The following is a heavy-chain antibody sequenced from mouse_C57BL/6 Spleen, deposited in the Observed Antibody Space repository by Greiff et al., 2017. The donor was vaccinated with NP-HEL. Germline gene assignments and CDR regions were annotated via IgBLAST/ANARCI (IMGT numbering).Heavy chain of an antibody. Sequence: QVQLKESGPELVKPGASVKISCKASGYSFTSYYIHWVKQRPGQGLEWLGWIYPGSGNTKYNEKFKGKATLTGDTSSSTAYMQLSSLTSEDSAVYDWAIPGRSTMVTTAFAYWGQGTLVTVSA. D-gene: IGHD2-2*01. J-gene: IGHJ3*01. CDR1: GYSFTSYY. CDR3: AIPGRSTMVTTAFAY. CDR2: IYPGSGNT. V-gene: IGHV1-66*01.